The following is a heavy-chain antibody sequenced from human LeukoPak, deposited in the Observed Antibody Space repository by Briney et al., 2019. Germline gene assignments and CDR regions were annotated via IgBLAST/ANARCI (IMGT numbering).Heavy chain of an antibody. CDR1: GFTFSNYA. CDR2: ISGSGGRT. CDR3: AKLWTSSGWSDASWYFDY. Sequence: GGSLRLSCAASGFTFSNYAMSWVRQAPGKGLEWVSSISGSGGRTYYADSVKGRFTISRDNSKNTLYVQMNSLRAEDTAVYYCAKLWTSSGWSDASWYFDYWGQGTLVTVSS. D-gene: IGHD6-19*01. V-gene: IGHV3-23*01. J-gene: IGHJ4*02.